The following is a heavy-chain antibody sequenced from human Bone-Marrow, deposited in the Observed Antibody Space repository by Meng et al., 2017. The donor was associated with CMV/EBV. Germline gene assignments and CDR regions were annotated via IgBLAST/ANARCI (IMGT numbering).Heavy chain of an antibody. J-gene: IGHJ4*02. CDR2: IHPNDGGT. Sequence: QVQLVQSGAEVMKPGASVRVSCKASGYTFHGYSLHWLRQAPGQGFEWMGRIHPNDGGTDYAPKFQGRVIITTDTSITTAFMELSRLRSDDTAMYYCARDLGDQWLIKNSFDYWGQGTLVTVSS. V-gene: IGHV1-2*06. D-gene: IGHD3-16*01. CDR3: ARDLGDQWLIKNSFDY. CDR1: GYTFHGYS.